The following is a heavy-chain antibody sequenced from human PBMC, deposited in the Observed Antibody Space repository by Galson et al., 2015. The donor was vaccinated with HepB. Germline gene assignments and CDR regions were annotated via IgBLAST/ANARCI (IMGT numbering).Heavy chain of an antibody. CDR1: GFSVSSNY. CDR2: IYSGGST. D-gene: IGHD2-21*02. J-gene: IGHJ6*02. CDR3: TRERVEWFGYGGDSYPGYYYYAMDV. Sequence: FLRLSCAASGFSVSSNYMSWVRQAPGKGLEWVSVIYSGGSTYYADSVKGRFTISRHDSKNTLYLQMNSLRAEDTALYYCTRERVEWFGYGGDSYPGYYYYAMDVWGQGTTVTVSS. V-gene: IGHV3-53*04.